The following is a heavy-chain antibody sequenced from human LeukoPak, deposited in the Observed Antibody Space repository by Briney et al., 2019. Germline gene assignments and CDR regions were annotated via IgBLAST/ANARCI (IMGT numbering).Heavy chain of an antibody. V-gene: IGHV4-61*02. J-gene: IGHJ4*02. Sequence: PSETLSLTCTVSGGSISSGSYYWSWIRQPAGKGLEWIGRIYTSGSTNYNPSLKSRVTISVDTSKNQFSLKLSSVTAADTAVYYCARQRIYFDYWGQGTLVTVSS. CDR2: IYTSGST. CDR1: GGSISSGSYY. CDR3: ARQRIYFDY.